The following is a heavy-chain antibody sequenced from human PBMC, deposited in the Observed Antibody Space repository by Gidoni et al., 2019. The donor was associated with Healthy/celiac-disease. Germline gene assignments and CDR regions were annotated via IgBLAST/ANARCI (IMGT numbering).Heavy chain of an antibody. D-gene: IGHD2-2*02. J-gene: IGHJ4*02. V-gene: IGHV4-39*01. Sequence: QLQLQESGPGLVRPSETLSLTSTVSGGSVSGSTYYWGWIRQPPGTGLEWIGSIYYSGSTYYNPSLKSRVTISVDTSKNQFSLKLSSVTAADTAVYYCARPNCSSTSCYSWYFDYWGQGTLVTVSS. CDR2: IYYSGST. CDR1: GGSVSGSTYY. CDR3: ARPNCSSTSCYSWYFDY.